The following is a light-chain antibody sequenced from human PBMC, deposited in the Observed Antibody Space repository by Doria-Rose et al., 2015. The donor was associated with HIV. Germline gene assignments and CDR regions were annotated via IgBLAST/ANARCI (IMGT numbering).Light chain of an antibody. J-gene: IGKJ1*01. Sequence: TQSPGTLYLSPGERATLSCRASQSFSSTYLAWYQQTPGQAPSLLIYDGSTRATGIPDRFSASGSGTDFTLTINRLEPEDFALYYCHQYGTSWTFGQGTKVEI. CDR3: HQYGTSWT. CDR2: DGS. CDR1: QSFSSTY. V-gene: IGKV3-20*01.